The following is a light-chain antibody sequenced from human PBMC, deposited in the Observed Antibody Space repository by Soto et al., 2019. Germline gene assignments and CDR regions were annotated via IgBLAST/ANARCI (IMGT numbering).Light chain of an antibody. CDR2: CAS. V-gene: IGKV3-20*01. CDR3: QQYGSSPLT. Sequence: EIVLTQSPGTLSLSPGERATLSCRASQSVSSSYVSWYQQKPGQAPRLLIYCASSSATGIPDRFSGSGSGTDFTLTISRREPEDVAVYYCQQYGSSPLTFGGGTKVEIK. J-gene: IGKJ4*01. CDR1: QSVSSSY.